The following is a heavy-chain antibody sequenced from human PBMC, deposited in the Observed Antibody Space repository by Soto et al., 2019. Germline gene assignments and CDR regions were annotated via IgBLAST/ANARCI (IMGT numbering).Heavy chain of an antibody. CDR3: ARHYYGSGSYWNFDY. CDR1: GGSISSNSYY. V-gene: IGHV4-39*01. D-gene: IGHD3-10*01. CDR2: IYYNGDT. Sequence: SETLSLTCTVSGGSISSNSYYWGWIRQPPGKGLEWIGSIYYNGDTYYNPSLKSRVTISVDTSKIQFSLKLGSVTAADTAVYYRARHYYGSGSYWNFDYWGQGALVTVSS. J-gene: IGHJ4*02.